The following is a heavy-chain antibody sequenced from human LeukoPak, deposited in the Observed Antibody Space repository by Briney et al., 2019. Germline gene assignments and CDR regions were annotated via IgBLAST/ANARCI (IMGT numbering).Heavy chain of an antibody. CDR3: AKDSKPGVATGVFDY. Sequence: PGGSLRLSCAASGFTFSNYAMSWVRQAPGKGLEWVSTISVYGGSTYYADSVKGRFTISRDNSKNTLYLQMNSLRAEDTAVYYCAKDSKPGVATGVFDYWGQGTLVTVSS. V-gene: IGHV3-23*01. CDR1: GFTFSNYA. D-gene: IGHD4-23*01. J-gene: IGHJ4*02. CDR2: ISVYGGST.